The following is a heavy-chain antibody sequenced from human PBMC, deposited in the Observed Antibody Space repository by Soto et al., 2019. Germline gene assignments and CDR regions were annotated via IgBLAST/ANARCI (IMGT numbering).Heavy chain of an antibody. J-gene: IGHJ6*02. CDR3: ARGLGPLVRGLYFSYYGLDV. CDR2: IGSSETSF. D-gene: IGHD3-10*01. CDR1: GFTFRDYY. Sequence: QVQLVESGGGLVKPGGSLRLSCTASGFTFRDYYMTWIRQAPGKGLEWVSHIGSSETSFKYADSVKGRCTISRDNATNSLYLQIDSLRAEDAAVYYCARGLGPLVRGLYFSYYGLDVWGQGTTVTVSS. V-gene: IGHV3-11*01.